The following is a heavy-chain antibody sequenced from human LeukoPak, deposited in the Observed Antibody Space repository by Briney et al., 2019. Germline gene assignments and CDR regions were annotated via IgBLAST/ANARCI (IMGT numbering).Heavy chain of an antibody. D-gene: IGHD3-9*01. CDR3: AKDSNVLRYFDWLFAAYFDY. J-gene: IGHJ4*02. CDR2: ISYDGSNK. CDR1: GFTFSSYG. Sequence: PGRSLRLSCAASGFTFSSYGMHWVRQAPGKGLEWVAVISYDGSNKYYADSVKGRFTISRDNSKNTLYLQMNSLRAEDTAVYYCAKDSNVLRYFDWLFAAYFDYWGQGTLVTVSS. V-gene: IGHV3-30*18.